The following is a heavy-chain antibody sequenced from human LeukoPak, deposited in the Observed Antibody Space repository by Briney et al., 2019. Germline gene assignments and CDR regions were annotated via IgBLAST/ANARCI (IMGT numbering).Heavy chain of an antibody. CDR3: ARYGDYVGFDY. CDR1: GGSISSSSYY. CDR2: IYYSGST. J-gene: IGHJ4*02. Sequence: SETLSLTCTVSGGSISSSSYYWGWIRQPPGKGLEWIGSIYYSGSTYYNPSLKSRVTISVDTSKNQFSLKLSSVTAADTAVYCCARYGDYVGFDYWGQGTLVTVSS. D-gene: IGHD4-17*01. V-gene: IGHV4-39*07.